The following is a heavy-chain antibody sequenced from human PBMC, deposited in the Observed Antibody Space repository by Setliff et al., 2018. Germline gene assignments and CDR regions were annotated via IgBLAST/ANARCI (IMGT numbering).Heavy chain of an antibody. J-gene: IGHJ4*02. CDR3: ARDEGSGWYVGY. Sequence: ASVKVSCKASGYTFTRYYMHWVRQAPGQGLEWMGIINPSGGSTSYAQKFQGRVTMTRDTSTSTVYMGLSSLRSEDTAVYYCARDEGSGWYVGYWGQGTLVTVSS. V-gene: IGHV1-46*01. CDR1: GYTFTRYY. CDR2: INPSGGST. D-gene: IGHD6-19*01.